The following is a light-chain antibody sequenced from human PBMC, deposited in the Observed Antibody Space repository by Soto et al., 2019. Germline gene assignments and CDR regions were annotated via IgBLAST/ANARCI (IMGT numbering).Light chain of an antibody. J-gene: IGLJ1*01. CDR1: NIESKS. Sequence: SYDLTPPPSLSVATGQTARITCGGNNIESKSVHWYQQRPGQAPVLVIYVDSDRPSGIPDRFSASTSGNTAALTISRVEAGDEADYYCQVWDTISDHYVFGSGTKVTVL. CDR3: QVWDTISDHYV. CDR2: VDS. V-gene: IGLV3-21*02.